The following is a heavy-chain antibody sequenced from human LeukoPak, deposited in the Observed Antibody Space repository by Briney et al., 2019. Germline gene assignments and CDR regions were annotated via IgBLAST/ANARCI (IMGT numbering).Heavy chain of an antibody. CDR1: GFTFSSYG. Sequence: PGGSLRLSCAASGFTFSSYGMHWVRQAPGKGLEWVAVIWYDGSNEYYADSVKGRFTISRDNSKNTLYLQMNSPRAEDTAVYYCARDSYHYDSSGHNYNWFDPWGQGTLVTVSS. D-gene: IGHD3-22*01. J-gene: IGHJ5*02. CDR3: ARDSYHYDSSGHNYNWFDP. CDR2: IWYDGSNE. V-gene: IGHV3-33*01.